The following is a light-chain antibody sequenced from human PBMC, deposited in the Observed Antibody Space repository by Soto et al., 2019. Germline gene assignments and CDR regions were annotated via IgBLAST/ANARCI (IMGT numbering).Light chain of an antibody. V-gene: IGKV3-20*01. J-gene: IGKJ1*01. Sequence: EIVLTQSPGSLSLSPGQRATLSCRASQSVDTTFFAWYQKKPGQAPRLLIYGASKRATGIPDRFSGSGSGTQFTLIISRLEPDDFAVYYCQQYMSAVTFGQGTKVEIK. CDR2: GAS. CDR1: QSVDTTF. CDR3: QQYMSAVT.